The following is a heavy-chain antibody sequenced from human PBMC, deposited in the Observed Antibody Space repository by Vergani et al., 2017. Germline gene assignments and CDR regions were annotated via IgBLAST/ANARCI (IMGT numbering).Heavy chain of an antibody. J-gene: IGHJ5*02. Sequence: QVQLQESGPGLVKSSETLSLTCSVSFDSIRNLYCNWIRQPPGKGLEWIGSIHYSENTNYNPSLKTRVTISVDTSKNQFSLTLTFVTAADTAGYYCASDTHSGQRADRWGQGILVTVTS. CDR2: IHYSENT. CDR3: ASDTHSGQRADR. D-gene: IGHD6-19*01. CDR1: FDSIRNLY. V-gene: IGHV4-59*11.